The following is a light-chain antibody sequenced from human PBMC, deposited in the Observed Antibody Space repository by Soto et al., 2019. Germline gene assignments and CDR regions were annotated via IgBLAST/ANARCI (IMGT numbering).Light chain of an antibody. J-gene: IGKJ4*01. V-gene: IGKV1-5*01. CDR2: DVS. CDR3: QQYNSYPLT. Sequence: DIQMTQSPSTLSASVGDRVTITCRASQSISSWLAWYQQKPGKAPKLLIYDVSSLESGVPSRFSGSGSGTEFTLTISSLQPDDFATDYCQQYNSYPLTFGGGTKVEIK. CDR1: QSISSW.